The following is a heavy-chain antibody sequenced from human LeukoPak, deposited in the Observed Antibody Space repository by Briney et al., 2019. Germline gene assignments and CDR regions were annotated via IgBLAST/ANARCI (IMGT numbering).Heavy chain of an antibody. D-gene: IGHD3-9*01. CDR3: VRNLPGAGY. J-gene: IGHJ4*02. V-gene: IGHV3-7*01. Sequence: GGSLRLSCAASGFTFNNYWLSWVREAPGKGLEWVANIKTDGSETYYVDAVKGRFTISRDNAKNSLYLQMNNLRVEDTAVYYCVRNLPGAGYWGQGTLVIVSS. CDR2: IKTDGSET. CDR1: GFTFNNYW.